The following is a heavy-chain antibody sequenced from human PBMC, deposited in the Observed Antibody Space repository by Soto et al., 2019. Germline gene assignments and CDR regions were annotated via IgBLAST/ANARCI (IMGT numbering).Heavy chain of an antibody. V-gene: IGHV1-3*01. J-gene: IGHJ5*02. CDR1: GYAFTGYA. CDR2: INAGNGYT. Sequence: QAHLVQSGAEVRKPGASVKLSCTAAGYAFTGYAIHWLRQAPGQVLEWMGWINAGNGYTKFSQNFQGRVSVTRDTSSSMAYMELSSMRFEDTAVYYCARGDYYDSSGLDLWGQGTLVTVSS. D-gene: IGHD3-22*01. CDR3: ARGDYYDSSGLDL.